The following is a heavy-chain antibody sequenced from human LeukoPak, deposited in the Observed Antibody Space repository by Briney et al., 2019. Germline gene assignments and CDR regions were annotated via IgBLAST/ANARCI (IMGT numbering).Heavy chain of an antibody. CDR1: GGSISSYY. CDR3: ARSGRYSYGGGYYFDY. V-gene: IGHV4-59*01. D-gene: IGHD5-18*01. Sequence: SETLSLTCTVSGGSISSYYWSWLRQPPGKGLEWIGYIYYSGSTNYNPSLKSRVTISVDTSKNQFSLKLSSVTAADTAVYYCARSGRYSYGGGYYFDYWGQGTLVTVSS. CDR2: IYYSGST. J-gene: IGHJ4*02.